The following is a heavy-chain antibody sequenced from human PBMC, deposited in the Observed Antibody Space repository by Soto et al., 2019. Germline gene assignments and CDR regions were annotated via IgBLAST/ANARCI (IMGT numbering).Heavy chain of an antibody. J-gene: IGHJ4*02. V-gene: IGHV3-7*05. D-gene: IGHD6-19*01. CDR3: AGYSSGWYGRYHFDV. CDR2: IRQDESEK. Sequence: EVQLVESGGGLVQPGGSLRLSCAASGFTFRNYWMSWVRQAPGKGLEWVANIRQDESEKYYVDSVKGRFTISRDNAKNLLYLQMPSLIPDDTAVYYCAGYSSGWYGRYHFDVWGQGTLVTVSS. CDR1: GFTFRNYW.